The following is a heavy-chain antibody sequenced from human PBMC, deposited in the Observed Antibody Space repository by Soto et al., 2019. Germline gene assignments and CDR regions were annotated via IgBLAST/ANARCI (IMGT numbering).Heavy chain of an antibody. Sequence: PSQTLSLTCALSGDSVSSNSAAWNWIRQSPSRGLEGLGRTYYRSKWYNDYAVSVKSRITINPDTSKNQFSLQLNSVTPEDTAVYYCARHSSIWNEVPRYYYCCMDFCGPGTTVTVSS. CDR2: TYYRSKWYN. D-gene: IGHD6-13*01. CDR3: ARHSSIWNEVPRYYYCCMDF. CDR1: GDSVSSNSAA. J-gene: IGHJ6*02. V-gene: IGHV6-1*01.